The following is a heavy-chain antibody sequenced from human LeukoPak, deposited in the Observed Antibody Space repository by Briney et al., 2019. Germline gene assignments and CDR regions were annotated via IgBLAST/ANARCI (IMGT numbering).Heavy chain of an antibody. CDR3: ARRGNDAFDF. V-gene: IGHV4-59*01. Sequence: SETLSLTCTVSGDSIRSSYWIWIRQPPGKGLEWIGYISYSGVTNYNPSLKGRVTSSIDTSKNQFSLNLNSVTAADTAVYYCARRGNDAFDFWGQGTMVTVSS. CDR2: ISYSGVT. CDR1: GDSIRSSY. D-gene: IGHD3-16*01. J-gene: IGHJ3*01.